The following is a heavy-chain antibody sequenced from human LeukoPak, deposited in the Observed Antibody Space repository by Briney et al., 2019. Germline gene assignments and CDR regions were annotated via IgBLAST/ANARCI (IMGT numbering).Heavy chain of an antibody. CDR1: GGTFINSA. J-gene: IGHJ4*02. CDR3: ARVYDATGYLYYFDS. CDR2: IIPLFGTG. V-gene: IGHV1-69*13. Sequence: ASVKVSCKTSGGTFINSAISWVRQAPGQGLEWMGGIIPLFGTGNYAQKFQGRITITADESTSTAYMELRSLRYEDTAVYYCARVYDATGYLYYFDSWGQGTLVTVSS. D-gene: IGHD3-9*01.